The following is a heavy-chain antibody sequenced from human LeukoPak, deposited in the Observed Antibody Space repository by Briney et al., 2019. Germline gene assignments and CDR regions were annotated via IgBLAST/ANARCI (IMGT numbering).Heavy chain of an antibody. CDR1: GVSTSSGY. CDR3: ARGYGSGSYST. CDR2: TSTSVPT. J-gene: IGHJ5*02. Sequence: SETLSLTCIVSGVSTSSGYWSWIRQPAGKGLEWMGHTSTSVPTYYNPSLKSRVTMSLDTSENHFSLKLDSVTAADTAVYYCARGYGSGSYSTWGQGTLVTVSS. D-gene: IGHD3-10*01. V-gene: IGHV4-4*07.